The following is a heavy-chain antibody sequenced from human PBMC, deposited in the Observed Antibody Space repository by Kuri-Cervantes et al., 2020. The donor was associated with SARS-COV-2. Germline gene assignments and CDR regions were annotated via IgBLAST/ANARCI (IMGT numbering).Heavy chain of an antibody. Sequence: GESLKISCAASGFTFSSYWMSWVRQAPGKGLEWVANIKQDGSEKYYVDSVKGRFTISRDNAKNSLYLQMNSLRAEDTAVYYCARESAVTTIVYFDHWGQGTLVTVSS. V-gene: IGHV3-7*01. D-gene: IGHD4-17*01. CDR3: ARESAVTTIVYFDH. CDR1: GFTFSSYW. J-gene: IGHJ4*02. CDR2: IKQDGSEK.